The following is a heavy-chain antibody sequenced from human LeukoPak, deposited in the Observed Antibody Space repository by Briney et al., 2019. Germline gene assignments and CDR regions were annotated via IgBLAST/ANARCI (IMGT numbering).Heavy chain of an antibody. V-gene: IGHV4-59*01. CDR1: GGSISTYY. CDR2: ISYSGIT. J-gene: IGHJ6*02. CDR3: ARAQLNLVVVFGMDV. D-gene: IGHD2-2*01. Sequence: SETLSLTCTVSGGSISTYYWAWIRQPPGQGLEWVGYISYSGITNYNPSIKSRVTFSVGTSKSQFTLKLSSVTAADSAVYYSARAQLNLVVVFGMDVWGQGTTVTVSS.